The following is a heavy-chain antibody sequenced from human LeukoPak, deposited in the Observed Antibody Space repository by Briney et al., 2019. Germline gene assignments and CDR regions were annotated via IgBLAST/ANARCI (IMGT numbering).Heavy chain of an antibody. CDR3: ARAQVSHLYYDSSGYTQFDY. D-gene: IGHD3-22*01. CDR2: IYYSGST. V-gene: IGHV4-31*03. Sequence: SETLSLTCTVSGGSISSGGYYWSWIRQHPGKGLEWIGYIYYSGSTYYNPSLKSRVTISVDTSKNQFSLKLSSVTAADTAVYYCARAQVSHLYYDSSGYTQFDYWGQGTLVTVSS. J-gene: IGHJ4*02. CDR1: GGSISSGGYY.